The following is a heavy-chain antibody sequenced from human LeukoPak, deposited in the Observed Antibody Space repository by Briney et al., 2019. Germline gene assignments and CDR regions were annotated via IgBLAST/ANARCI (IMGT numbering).Heavy chain of an antibody. Sequence: SETLSLTCIVSGGSINSYYWSWIRQPPGKGLEWIGYIYYSGSTNYNPSLKSRVTISVDTSKNQFSLKLNSVTAADTAVYYCARLGSYFDYWGQGTLVTISS. J-gene: IGHJ4*02. CDR1: GGSINSYY. D-gene: IGHD1-26*01. CDR2: IYYSGST. V-gene: IGHV4-59*01. CDR3: ARLGSYFDY.